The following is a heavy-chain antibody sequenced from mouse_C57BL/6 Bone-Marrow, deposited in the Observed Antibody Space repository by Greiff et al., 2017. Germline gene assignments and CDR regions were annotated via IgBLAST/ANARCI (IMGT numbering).Heavy chain of an antibody. CDR3: ARGYHPPDY. CDR1: GYTFTSYW. CDR2: IDPSDSYT. J-gene: IGHJ2*01. Sequence: QVQLQQPGAELVKPGASVKLSCKASGYTFTSYWMQWVKQRPGQGLEWIGEIDPSDSYTNYNQKFKGKATLTVDPSSSTAYMQLSSLTSEDSAVYYCARGYHPPDYWGQGTTLTVSS. D-gene: IGHD2-14*01. V-gene: IGHV1-50*01.